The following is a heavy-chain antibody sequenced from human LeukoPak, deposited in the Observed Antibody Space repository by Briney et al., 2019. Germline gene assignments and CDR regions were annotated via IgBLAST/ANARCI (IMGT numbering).Heavy chain of an antibody. V-gene: IGHV4-34*01. J-gene: IGHJ6*03. CDR3: ARHGYSPYFYFYYMDV. CDR2: INHSGST. Sequence: SETLSLTCAVYGGSFSGYYWSWIRQPPGKGLEWIGEINHSGSTNYNPSLKSRVTISVDTSKNQFSLKLSSVTAADTAVYYCARHGYSPYFYFYYMDVWGKGTTVTISS. D-gene: IGHD1-26*01. CDR1: GGSFSGYY.